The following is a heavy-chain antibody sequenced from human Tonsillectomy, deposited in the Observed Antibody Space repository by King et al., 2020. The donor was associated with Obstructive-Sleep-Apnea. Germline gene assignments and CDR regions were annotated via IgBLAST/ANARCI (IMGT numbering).Heavy chain of an antibody. J-gene: IGHJ6*02. V-gene: IGHV3-43*01. Sequence: QLVQSGGGVVQPGGSLRLSCAASGFTFADYVFHWVRQAPGTGLEWVSLISWDGENTYYADSVKGRFTLSRDTSKNSLYLQMSSLRTENTALYYCAKDVYEYYTSDYYYYGMDVWGQGTTVTVSS. CDR3: AKDVYEYYTSDYYYYGMDV. CDR2: ISWDGENT. CDR1: GFTFADYV. D-gene: IGHD5/OR15-5a*01.